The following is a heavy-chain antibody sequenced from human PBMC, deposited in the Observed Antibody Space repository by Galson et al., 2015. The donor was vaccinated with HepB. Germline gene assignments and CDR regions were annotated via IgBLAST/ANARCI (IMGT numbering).Heavy chain of an antibody. CDR3: ARVASSWYGNYYYGMDV. Sequence: SETLSLTCTVSGGSISSYYWSWIRQPPGKGLEWIGYIYYSGSTNYNPSLKSRVTISVDTSKNQFSLKLSSVTAADTAVYYCARVASSWYGNYYYGMDVWGQGTTVTVSS. J-gene: IGHJ6*02. D-gene: IGHD6-13*01. CDR1: GGSISSYY. CDR2: IYYSGST. V-gene: IGHV4-59*01.